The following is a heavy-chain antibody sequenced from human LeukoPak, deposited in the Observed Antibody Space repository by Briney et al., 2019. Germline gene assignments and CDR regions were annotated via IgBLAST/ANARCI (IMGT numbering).Heavy chain of an antibody. Sequence: PSETLSLTCAVYGGSFSGYYWSWIRQPPGKGLEWIGEINHSGSTNYNPSLKSRVTISVDTSKNQFSLKLSSVTAADTAVYYCARRPTYYYGSGSYYNSPFDYWGQGTLVTVSS. D-gene: IGHD3-10*01. CDR3: ARRPTYYYGSGSYYNSPFDY. V-gene: IGHV4-34*01. CDR2: INHSGST. J-gene: IGHJ4*02. CDR1: GGSFSGYY.